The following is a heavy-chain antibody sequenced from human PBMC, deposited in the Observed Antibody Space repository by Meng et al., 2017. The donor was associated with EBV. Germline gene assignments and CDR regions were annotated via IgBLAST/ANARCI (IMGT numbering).Heavy chain of an antibody. J-gene: IGHJ5*02. CDR2: VYYSGNS. D-gene: IGHD3-3*01. CDR1: GDSXXSRSYY. Sequence: QLQLYQSGPGLVKPSXXLSLTXPVAGDSXXSRSYYWGWIRQSPGKGLEWIGNVYYSGNSYYNPSLKSRVTISVDTSKNQFYLKLISVTAADTAVYFCARVSFYDYWSGYSFNWFDPWGQGTLGTVSS. CDR3: ARVSFYDYWSGYSFNWFDP. V-gene: IGHV4-39*01.